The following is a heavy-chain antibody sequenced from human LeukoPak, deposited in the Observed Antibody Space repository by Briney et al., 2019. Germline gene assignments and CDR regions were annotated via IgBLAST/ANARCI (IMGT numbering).Heavy chain of an antibody. J-gene: IGHJ6*03. D-gene: IGHD3-22*01. CDR2: IYYSGST. Sequence: SETLSLTCTVSGGSISSYYWSWIRQPPGKGLEWIGYIYYSGSTNYNPSLKSRVTISVDTSKNQFSLKLSSVTAADTAVYYCARDSGYDSSGYPLAYYMDVWGKGTTVTVSS. CDR1: GGSISSYY. CDR3: ARDSGYDSSGYPLAYYMDV. V-gene: IGHV4-59*01.